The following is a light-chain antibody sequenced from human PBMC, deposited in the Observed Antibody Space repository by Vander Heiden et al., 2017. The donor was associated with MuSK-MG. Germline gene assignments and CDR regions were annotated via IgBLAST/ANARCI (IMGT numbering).Light chain of an antibody. V-gene: IGKV1-27*01. J-gene: IGKJ1*01. CDR1: PDISHF. Sequence: DIQLPQSPSSLYASVGDSVPITCRSSPDISHFSALSQQKPGKVPKLLIYAASTLQTGVPYRFSGSGSGTEFTLTISSLQPEDVATFYCQNFNSGPRTFGQWTKVEIK. CDR2: AAS. CDR3: QNFNSGPRT.